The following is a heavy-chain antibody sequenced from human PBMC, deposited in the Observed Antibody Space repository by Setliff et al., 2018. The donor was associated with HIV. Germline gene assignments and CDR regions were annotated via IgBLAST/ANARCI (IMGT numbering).Heavy chain of an antibody. J-gene: IGHJ5*02. CDR2: VYPSGIT. V-gene: IGHV4-4*07. CDR3: ARGFGSLDP. CDR1: GDSIGDYY. D-gene: IGHD1-26*01. Sequence: SETLSLTCTVSGDSIGDYYWNWIRQPAGKGLEWIGRVYPSGITTYNPSLKGRLTMSLDTSKNRFSLNLRSVTAADTAVYYCARGFGSLDPWGKGTLVTVSS.